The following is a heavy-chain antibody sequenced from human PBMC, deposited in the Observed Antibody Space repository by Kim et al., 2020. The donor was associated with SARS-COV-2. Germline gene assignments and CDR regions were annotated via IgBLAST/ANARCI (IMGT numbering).Heavy chain of an antibody. Sequence: GGSLRLSCAASGFTFSSYAMSWVRQAPGKGLEWVSAISGSGGSTYYAHSVKGRFTISRDNSKNTLYLQMNSLRAEDTAVYYCAKGPFSSGWYYYYGMDVCGQGTTVTVSS. V-gene: IGHV3-23*01. D-gene: IGHD6-19*01. CDR2: ISGSGGST. J-gene: IGHJ6*02. CDR3: AKGPFSSGWYYYYGMDV. CDR1: GFTFSSYA.